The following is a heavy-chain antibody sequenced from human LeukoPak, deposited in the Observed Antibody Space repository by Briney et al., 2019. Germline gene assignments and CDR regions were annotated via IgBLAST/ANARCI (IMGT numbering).Heavy chain of an antibody. V-gene: IGHV1-24*01. Sequence: GASVKVSCKVSGYTLTELSMHWVRQAPGKGLEWMGGFDPEDGETIYAQKFQGRVTMTEDTSTDTAYMELSSLRSEDTAVYYCATGTSSTSADYYYGMDVWGQGTTVTVSS. CDR3: ATGTSSTSADYYYGMDV. J-gene: IGHJ6*02. CDR2: FDPEDGET. CDR1: GYTLTELS. D-gene: IGHD2-2*01.